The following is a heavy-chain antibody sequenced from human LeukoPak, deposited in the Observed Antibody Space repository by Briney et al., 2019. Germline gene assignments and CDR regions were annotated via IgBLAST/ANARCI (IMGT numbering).Heavy chain of an antibody. CDR2: ISSSGDST. D-gene: IGHD3-22*01. CDR3: AKDNVVMRPYYFDY. J-gene: IGHJ4*02. V-gene: IGHV3-23*01. CDR1: GFTFSNYA. Sequence: GGFLRLSCAASGFTFSNYAMSWVRQAPGKGLEWISGISSSGDSTYYADSVKGRFTISRDNSKNTLYLQMNSLRAEDTALYYCAKDNVVMRPYYFDYWGQGTLVTVSS.